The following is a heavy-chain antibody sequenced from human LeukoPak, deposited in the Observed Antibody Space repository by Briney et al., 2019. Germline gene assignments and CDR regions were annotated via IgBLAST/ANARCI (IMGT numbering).Heavy chain of an antibody. Sequence: GGSLRLSCAASGFTFSSYAMSWVRQAPGKGLEWVSAISGSGGSTYYADSVKGRFTISRDNSKNTLYLQMKSLRAEDTAVYSCAKDGADLRQWPNGFAPWGQGTLVTVSS. CDR2: ISGSGGST. CDR1: GFTFSSYA. D-gene: IGHD6-19*01. V-gene: IGHV3-23*01. J-gene: IGHJ5*02. CDR3: AKDGADLRQWPNGFAP.